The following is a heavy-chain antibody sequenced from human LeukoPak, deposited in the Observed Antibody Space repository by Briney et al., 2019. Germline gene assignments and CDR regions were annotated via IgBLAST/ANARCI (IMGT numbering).Heavy chain of an antibody. CDR3: GSHDFWRGYHPDC. CDR2: IRSSSSYI. Sequence: GGSLRLSCAASGFTFSSYSMNWVRQAPGMGLEWVSSIRSSSSYIDYADSVKGRFTISRDNAKSSQYLQMNSLRAEDTAVYYFGSHDFWRGYHPDCWGQGTLVTVSS. J-gene: IGHJ4*02. CDR1: GFTFSSYS. V-gene: IGHV3-21*01. D-gene: IGHD3-3*01.